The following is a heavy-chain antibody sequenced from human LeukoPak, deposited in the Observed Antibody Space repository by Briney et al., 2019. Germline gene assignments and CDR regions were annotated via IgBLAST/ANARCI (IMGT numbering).Heavy chain of an antibody. CDR3: AKAFESYYYDSSGYYSLDY. J-gene: IGHJ4*02. Sequence: GGSLRLSCAASGFTFSSYGMHWVRQAPGKGLEWVAVISYDGSNKYYADSVKGRFTISRDNSKNTLYLQTNSLRAEDTAVYYCAKAFESYYYDSSGYYSLDYWGQGTLVTVSS. D-gene: IGHD3-22*01. V-gene: IGHV3-30*18. CDR2: ISYDGSNK. CDR1: GFTFSSYG.